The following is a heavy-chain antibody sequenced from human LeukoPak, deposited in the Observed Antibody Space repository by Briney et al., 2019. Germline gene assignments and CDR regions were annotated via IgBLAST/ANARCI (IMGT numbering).Heavy chain of an antibody. CDR2: IFTTGST. Sequence: SETLSLTCTVSGGSMRKSYWSWIRQPAEKGLEWVGRIFTTGSTNYNRSLKSRVTMSIDTSTNQFSLKMTSVTAADTAVYYCARDGVPLTNLVARPFPPGGQGTLVIVSA. D-gene: IGHD1-14*01. J-gene: IGHJ1*01. CDR1: GGSMRKSY. V-gene: IGHV4-4*07. CDR3: ARDGVPLTNLVARPFPP.